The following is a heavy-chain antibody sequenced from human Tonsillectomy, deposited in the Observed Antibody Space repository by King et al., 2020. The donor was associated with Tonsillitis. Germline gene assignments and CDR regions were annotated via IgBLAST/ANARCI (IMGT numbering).Heavy chain of an antibody. CDR3: ARDDSENDNSFGDY. CDR1: GFTFSSFW. D-gene: IGHD3-10*01. V-gene: IGHV3-7*03. CDR2: IKQDGGRA. Sequence: VQLVESGGGLVQLGGSLRLSCAASGFTFSSFWMSWVRQAPGKGLEWVADIKQDGGRAYYVDSVKGRFTISRDNAKNSLYLQMNSLRVDDTAVYYCARDDSENDNSFGDYWGQGTLVTVSS. J-gene: IGHJ4*02.